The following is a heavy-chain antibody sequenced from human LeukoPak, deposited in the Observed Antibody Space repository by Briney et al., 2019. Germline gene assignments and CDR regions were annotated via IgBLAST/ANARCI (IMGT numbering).Heavy chain of an antibody. J-gene: IGHJ4*02. Sequence: PGGSLRLSCAASGFTFSSYGMHWVRQAPGKGLEWVAVIWYDGSNKYYADSVKGRFTISRDNSKNTLYLQMNSLRAEDTAVYYCAKEGGYCSGGSCYSETFSFDYWGQGTLVTVSS. CDR3: AKEGGYCSGGSCYSETFSFDY. V-gene: IGHV3-30*02. CDR1: GFTFSSYG. CDR2: IWYDGSNK. D-gene: IGHD2-15*01.